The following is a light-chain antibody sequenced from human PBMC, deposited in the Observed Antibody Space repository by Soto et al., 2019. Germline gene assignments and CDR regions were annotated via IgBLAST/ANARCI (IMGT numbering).Light chain of an antibody. Sequence: QSVLTQPASVSGSPGQSITISCTGTSSDVGAYNYVSWYQKHPGKAPKLLIYEVNNRPLGVSNRFSGSKSGNTASLTISGLQAEDEADYYCSTHTSSSTLVLFGGGTKLTVL. CDR2: EVN. CDR3: STHTSSSTLVL. CDR1: SSDVGAYNY. J-gene: IGLJ2*01. V-gene: IGLV2-14*01.